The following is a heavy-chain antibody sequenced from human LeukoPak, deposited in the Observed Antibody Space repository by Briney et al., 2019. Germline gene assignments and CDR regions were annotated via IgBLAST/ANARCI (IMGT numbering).Heavy chain of an antibody. Sequence: ASVKVSCKASGYTFTSYDINWVRQAPGQGLEWMGGIIPIFGTANYAQKFQGRVTITADESTSTAYMELSSLRSEDTAVYYCARDKNSYASSPTDWGQGTLVTVSS. D-gene: IGHD5-18*01. CDR2: IIPIFGTA. CDR3: ARDKNSYASSPTD. V-gene: IGHV1-69*13. J-gene: IGHJ4*02. CDR1: GYTFTSYD.